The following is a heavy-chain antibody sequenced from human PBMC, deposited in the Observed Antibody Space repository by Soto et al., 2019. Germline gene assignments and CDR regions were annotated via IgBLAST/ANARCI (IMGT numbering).Heavy chain of an antibody. J-gene: IGHJ6*02. Sequence: PGWSLRLSFAASGFTCGRYAMSWVRQIPGKGLEWVSYYVDSVKGRFTISRDNAKNSLYLQMNSLRAEDTAVYYCAREGSSWYYYYYGMDVWGQGTTVTVSS. D-gene: IGHD6-13*01. CDR1: GFTCGRYA. V-gene: IGHV3-7*01. CDR3: AREGSSWYYYYYGMDV.